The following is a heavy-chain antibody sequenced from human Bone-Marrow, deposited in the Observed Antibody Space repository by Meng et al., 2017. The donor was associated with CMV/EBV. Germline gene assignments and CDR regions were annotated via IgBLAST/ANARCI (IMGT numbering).Heavy chain of an antibody. D-gene: IGHD6-6*01. J-gene: IGHJ6*02. CDR2: ISSSSSYI. V-gene: IGHV3-21*01. CDR3: ARDLYSSSSDDYYYGMDV. CDR1: GFTFSSYS. Sequence: GGSLRLSCAASGFTFSSYSMNWVRQAPGKGLEWVSSISSSSSYIYYADSVKGRFTIPRDNAKNSLYLQMNSLRAEDTAVYYCARDLYSSSSDDYYYGMDVWGQGTTVTVSS.